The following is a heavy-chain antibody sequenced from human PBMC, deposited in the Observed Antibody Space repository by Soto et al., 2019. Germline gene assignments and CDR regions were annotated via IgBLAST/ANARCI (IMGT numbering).Heavy chain of an antibody. CDR2: IYYSGST. J-gene: IGHJ4*02. CDR3: ARDHWFDY. CDR1: GYSISIYY. Sequence: PSETLSLTCTVSGYSISIYYWSWIRQPRGKGLEWIGYIYYSGSTNYNPSLKSRVTISVDTSKNQFSLKLSSVTAADTAVYYCARDHWFDYWGQGTLVSVSS. D-gene: IGHD1-1*01. V-gene: IGHV4-59*01.